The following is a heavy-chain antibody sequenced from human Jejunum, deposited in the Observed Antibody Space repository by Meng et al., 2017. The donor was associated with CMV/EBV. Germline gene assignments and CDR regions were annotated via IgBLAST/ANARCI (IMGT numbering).Heavy chain of an antibody. CDR1: CDTINNCDSY. CDR3: ARVPVPGWFDP. V-gene: IGHV4-30-4*08. J-gene: IGHJ5*02. CDR2: VYYTGRT. Sequence: CTFSCDTINNCDSYWSWIRHPPGKGLEWIGFVYYTGRTYSNPSLKSRLTMSLHTSKKQFSLELTSMTATDTAVYYCARVPVPGWFDPWGQGTLVTVSS.